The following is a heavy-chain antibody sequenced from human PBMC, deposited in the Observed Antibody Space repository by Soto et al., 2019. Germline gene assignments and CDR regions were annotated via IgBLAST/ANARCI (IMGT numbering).Heavy chain of an antibody. D-gene: IGHD1-7*01. CDR2: IRSKADGGTP. CDR1: GFTFSNAW. Sequence: EVQLVESGGGLVKPGGSLRLSCAASGFTFSNAWMNWVRQAPGRGLEWVGRIRSKADGGTPDYAAPVKGRFTISRDDSKNTMYMQMHSLKVEDTAVYYCATDGGWNYKGGFDYWGQGTLVTVSS. V-gene: IGHV3-15*07. CDR3: ATDGGWNYKGGFDY. J-gene: IGHJ4*02.